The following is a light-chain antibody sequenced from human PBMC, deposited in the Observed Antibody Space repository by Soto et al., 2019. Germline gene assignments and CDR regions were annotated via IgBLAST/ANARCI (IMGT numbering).Light chain of an antibody. CDR2: GAS. V-gene: IGKV3-15*01. J-gene: IGKJ1*01. CDR3: QRSNTWPWT. Sequence: EIVMTQSPATLSVSPGGRTTLSCRASQSISGTLAWYQQKPGQAPRLLIYGASTRATSFPARFSGSGSGTDFTLTISCLQSEEFAVSYCQRSNTWPWTFGQGTKVDIK. CDR1: QSISGT.